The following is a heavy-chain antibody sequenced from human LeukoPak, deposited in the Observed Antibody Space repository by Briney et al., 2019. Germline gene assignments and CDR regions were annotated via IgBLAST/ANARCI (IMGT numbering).Heavy chain of an antibody. CDR3: ARYQLLLKWFDP. D-gene: IGHD2-2*01. V-gene: IGHV4-39*01. J-gene: IGHJ5*02. Sequence: MASETLSLTCTVSGGSISCSSYYWGWIRQPPGKGLEWIGSIYYSGSTYYNPSLKSRVTISVDTSKNQFSLKLSSVTAADTAVYYCARYQLLLKWFDPWGQGTLVTVSS. CDR1: GGSISCSSYY. CDR2: IYYSGST.